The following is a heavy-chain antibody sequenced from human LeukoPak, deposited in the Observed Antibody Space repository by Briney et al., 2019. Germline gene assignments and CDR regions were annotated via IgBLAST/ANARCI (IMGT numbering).Heavy chain of an antibody. CDR3: ARGEYQLLESGSHLGWFDP. V-gene: IGHV4-39*07. D-gene: IGHD2-2*01. J-gene: IGHJ5*02. Sequence: SETLSLTCTVSGGSISSSSYYWGWTRQPPGKGLEWIGSIYYSGSTYYNPSLKSRVTISVDTPKNQFSLKLSSVTAADTAVYYCARGEYQLLESGSHLGWFDPWGQGTLVTVSS. CDR2: IYYSGST. CDR1: GGSISSSSYY.